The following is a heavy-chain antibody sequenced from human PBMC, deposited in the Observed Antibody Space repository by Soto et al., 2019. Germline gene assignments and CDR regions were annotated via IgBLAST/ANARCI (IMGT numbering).Heavy chain of an antibody. Sequence: SETLSLTCAVSGGSISSSNWWSWVRQPPWKVLEWIGEIYHSGSTNYNPSLKSRVTISVDKSKNQFSLKLSSVTAADTAVYYCARDNSYGSRFDYWGQGTLVTVS. D-gene: IGHD5-18*01. CDR2: IYHSGST. CDR1: GGSISSSNW. J-gene: IGHJ4*02. CDR3: ARDNSYGSRFDY. V-gene: IGHV4-4*02.